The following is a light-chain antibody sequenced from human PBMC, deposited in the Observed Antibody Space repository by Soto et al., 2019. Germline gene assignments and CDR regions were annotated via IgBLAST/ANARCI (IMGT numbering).Light chain of an antibody. CDR1: QSITGY. CDR3: QQSYSTPPT. V-gene: IGKV1-39*01. CDR2: YAS. J-gene: IGKJ1*01. Sequence: DIQMTQSPSSLSAYVGDRVTITCRASQSITGYLNWYQQTPGKAPKLLIYYASSLQSGVPSRFSGSGSGTDFTLTINSLQPEDFATYFCQQSYSTPPTFGQGTKVDIK.